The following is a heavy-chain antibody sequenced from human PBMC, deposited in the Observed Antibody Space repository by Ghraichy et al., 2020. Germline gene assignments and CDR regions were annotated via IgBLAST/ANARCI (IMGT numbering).Heavy chain of an antibody. D-gene: IGHD2-21*01. CDR2: INSDGSST. Sequence: GGSLRLSCAASGFTFSSYWMHWVRQAPGKGLVWVSRINSDGSSTSYADSVKGRFTISRDNAKNTLYLQMNSLRAEDTAVYYCARGYPALPMLFPHWGQGTLVTVSS. CDR1: GFTFSSYW. J-gene: IGHJ4*02. V-gene: IGHV3-74*01. CDR3: ARGYPALPMLFPH.